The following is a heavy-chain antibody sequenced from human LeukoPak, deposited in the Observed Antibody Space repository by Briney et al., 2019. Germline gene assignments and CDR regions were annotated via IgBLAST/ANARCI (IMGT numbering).Heavy chain of an antibody. V-gene: IGHV4-38-2*02. CDR2: IYHSGST. J-gene: IGHJ4*02. Sequence: SETLSLTCTVCGYSISSGYYWGWIRQPPGKGLEWIGSIYHSGSTYYNPSLKSRVTISVDTSKNQFSLKLTSGTVADTAVYYCARRAYDSSGYYWDYWGQGTLVTVSS. CDR3: ARRAYDSSGYYWDY. CDR1: GYSISSGYY. D-gene: IGHD3-22*01.